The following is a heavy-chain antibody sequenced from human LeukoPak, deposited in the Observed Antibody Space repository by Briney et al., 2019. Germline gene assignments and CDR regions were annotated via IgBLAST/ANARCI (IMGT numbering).Heavy chain of an antibody. V-gene: IGHV1-18*01. J-gene: IGHJ4*02. D-gene: IGHD2-15*01. CDR2: ISAYNGNT. Sequence: ASVKVSCKASGYTFTSYDINWVRQATGQGLEWMGWISAYNGNTNYAQKLQGRVTMTTDTSTSTAYMELGSLRSDDTAVYYCARDRAVVVVAAGDYFDYWGQGTLVTVSS. CDR1: GYTFTSYD. CDR3: ARDRAVVVVAAGDYFDY.